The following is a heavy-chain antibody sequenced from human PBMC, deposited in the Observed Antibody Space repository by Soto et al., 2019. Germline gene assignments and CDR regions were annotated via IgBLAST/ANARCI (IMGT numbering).Heavy chain of an antibody. V-gene: IGHV3-48*03. D-gene: IGHD3-10*01. CDR1: GFTFSNYE. Sequence: GGSLRLSCTASGFTFSNYEMNWVRQAPGKGLEWLIYISSSGSTIYYADSVKGRFTVSRDHSRNVLYLQMDSLRAEDTGVYYCAKDSGLPGDFGILIHAFDIWGQGTLVTVSS. CDR2: ISSSGSTI. J-gene: IGHJ3*02. CDR3: AKDSGLPGDFGILIHAFDI.